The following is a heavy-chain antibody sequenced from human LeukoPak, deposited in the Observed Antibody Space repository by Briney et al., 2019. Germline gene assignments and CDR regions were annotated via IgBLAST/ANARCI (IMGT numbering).Heavy chain of an antibody. J-gene: IGHJ4*02. V-gene: IGHV3-48*03. Sequence: GGPLRLSCAASGFTFSSYEMNWVRQAPEKGQEWVSYISSSGSTIYYADSVKGRFTISRDNAKNSLYLQMNSLRAEDTAVYYCARDRTDSSGWYVSSQYYFDYWGQGTLVAVSS. D-gene: IGHD6-19*01. CDR3: ARDRTDSSGWYVSSQYYFDY. CDR1: GFTFSSYE. CDR2: ISSSGSTI.